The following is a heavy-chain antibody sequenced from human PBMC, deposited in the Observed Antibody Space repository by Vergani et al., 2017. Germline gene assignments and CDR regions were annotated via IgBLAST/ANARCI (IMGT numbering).Heavy chain of an antibody. CDR1: GFSFSGYW. CDR3: VRARCSGPCFMSNWFDS. J-gene: IGHJ5*01. D-gene: IGHD5-12*01. V-gene: IGHV3-74*02. Sequence: EVQLVESGGGLVQPGGSLRLSCEGSGFSFSGYWMHWVRQSPEKGLVWVSRIKSDGSITNYADSVKGRFTISRDNAKHTLSLEMNSLRGDDTAIYYCVRARCSGPCFMSNWFDSWGQGTLVTVSS. CDR2: IKSDGSIT.